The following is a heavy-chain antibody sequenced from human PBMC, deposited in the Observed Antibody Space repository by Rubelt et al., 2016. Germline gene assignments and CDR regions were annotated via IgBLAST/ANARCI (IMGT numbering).Heavy chain of an antibody. CDR3: ARAVTTGSGYFDY. D-gene: IGHD4-17*01. CDR2: IYYSGST. CDR1: GGSISSYY. Sequence: QVQLQESGPGLVKPSETLSLTCTVSGGSISSYYWSWIRQPPGKGLEWIGYIYYSGSTNYNPSLKSRVTISVDTSKNQFSLKLSSVTAADTAVYYCARAVTTGSGYFDYWGQGTLVTVSS. J-gene: IGHJ4*02. V-gene: IGHV4-59*12.